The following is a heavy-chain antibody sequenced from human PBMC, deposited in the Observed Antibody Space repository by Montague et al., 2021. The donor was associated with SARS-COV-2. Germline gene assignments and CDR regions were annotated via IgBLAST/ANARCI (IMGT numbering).Heavy chain of an antibody. CDR2: FDHSGDT. CDR3: AREYRIELWQTNWYFGL. CDR1: GGSISGHY. D-gene: IGHD3-16*01. J-gene: IGHJ2*01. Sequence: SETLSLTCSVSGGSISGHYWCWILQPPGKGLEWIGNFDHSGDTKYNPSLKSRATIAVDTSKNQFALRLHSVTAADTAVYYCAREYRIELWQTNWYFGLWGRGTLVTVSS. V-gene: IGHV4-59*11.